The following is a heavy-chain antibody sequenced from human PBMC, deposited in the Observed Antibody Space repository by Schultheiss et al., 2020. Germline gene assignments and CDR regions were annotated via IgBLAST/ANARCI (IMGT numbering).Heavy chain of an antibody. CDR3: AKDAYYYGSGSYGFAYYYYGMDV. D-gene: IGHD3-10*01. V-gene: IGHV3-30*18. Sequence: GESLKISCAASGFTFSSYGMHWVRQAPGKGLEWVAVISYDGSNKYYADSVKGRFTISRDNSKNTLYLQMNSLRAEDTAVYYCAKDAYYYGSGSYGFAYYYYGMDVWGKGTTVTVYS. CDR2: ISYDGSNK. CDR1: GFTFSSYG. J-gene: IGHJ6*04.